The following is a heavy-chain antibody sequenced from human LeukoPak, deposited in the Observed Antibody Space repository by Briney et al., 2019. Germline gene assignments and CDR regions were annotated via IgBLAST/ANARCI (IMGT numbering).Heavy chain of an antibody. CDR3: TRDNPYSESLAADDAFDI. Sequence: GGSLRLSCAASGFTFSSYSKNWIRQAPGKGLEWVSSISLSSSYIYYADSVKGRFTISRDNAKNSLYLQMNSLRAGDTAVYYCTRDNPYSESLAADDAFDIWGQGTMVTVSS. CDR1: GFTFSSYS. J-gene: IGHJ3*02. D-gene: IGHD1-26*01. CDR2: ISLSSSYI. V-gene: IGHV3-21*01.